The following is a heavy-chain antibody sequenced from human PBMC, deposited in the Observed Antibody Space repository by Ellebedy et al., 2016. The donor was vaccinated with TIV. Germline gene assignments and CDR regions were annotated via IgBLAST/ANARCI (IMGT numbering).Heavy chain of an antibody. Sequence: ESLKISCAASGFTFSSYSMNWVRQSPGKGLGWVSSFSSSTRYIYYEDSVKGRFTIARDNAKNSLYLQMNSLRAEDTAVYYCARDYYGDYYFDYWGQGTLVTVSS. CDR3: ARDYYGDYYFDY. D-gene: IGHD4-17*01. J-gene: IGHJ4*02. V-gene: IGHV3-21*01. CDR1: GFTFSSYS. CDR2: FSSSTRYI.